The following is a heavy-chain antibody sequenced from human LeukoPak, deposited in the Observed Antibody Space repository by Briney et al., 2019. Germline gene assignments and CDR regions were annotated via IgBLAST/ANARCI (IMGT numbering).Heavy chain of an antibody. Sequence: SGGSLRLSCASSGFTFSSYPINWVRQAPGKGLEWVSYIISSSRTIYYADSVKGRFTISRDNAKNSLYLQMNSLRDEDTAVYFCARVLGGYDAFDVWGQGTMVTVSS. V-gene: IGHV3-48*02. J-gene: IGHJ3*01. D-gene: IGHD3-16*01. CDR1: GFTFSSYP. CDR2: IISSSRTI. CDR3: ARVLGGYDAFDV.